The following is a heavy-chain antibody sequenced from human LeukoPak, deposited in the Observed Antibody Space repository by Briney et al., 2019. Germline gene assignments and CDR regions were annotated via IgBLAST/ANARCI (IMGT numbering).Heavy chain of an antibody. CDR1: GYTFTTFY. Sequence: ASVKVSCKASGYTFTTFYIQCVPQAPGQGLEWMGMINPGGGSTTYSQKFQGRVAMSSDTSTSTVYMELSSLRSEDTAVYYCARVLTESSGRYQLASCGQGTLVTVSS. V-gene: IGHV1-46*01. J-gene: IGHJ4*02. CDR2: INPGGGST. D-gene: IGHD6-19*01. CDR3: ARVLTESSGRYQLAS.